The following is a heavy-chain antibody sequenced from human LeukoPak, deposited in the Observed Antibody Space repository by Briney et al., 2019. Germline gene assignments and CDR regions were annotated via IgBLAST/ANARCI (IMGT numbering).Heavy chain of an antibody. CDR2: IFYSGST. J-gene: IGHJ5*02. V-gene: IGHV4-39*07. CDR1: GGSISTSNYY. CDR3: ARVHSGYDSLWFDP. D-gene: IGHD5-12*01. Sequence: SETLSLTCTVSGGSISTSNYYWGWIRQPPGKGLEWIGNIFYSGSTYYSPSLRSRVTISLDTSRNQFSLKLNSVTAADTAVYYCARVHSGYDSLWFDPWGQGTLVTVSS.